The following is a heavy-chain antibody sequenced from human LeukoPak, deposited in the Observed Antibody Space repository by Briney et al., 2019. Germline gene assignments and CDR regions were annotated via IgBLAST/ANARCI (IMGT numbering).Heavy chain of an antibody. J-gene: IGHJ4*02. V-gene: IGHV1-46*01. CDR3: ARDRNYYDSSGYRGGGYYFDY. Sequence: ASVKVSCKASGYTFTSYGISWVRQAPGQGLEWMGIINPSGGSTSYAQKFQGRVTMTRDTSTSTVYMELSSLRSEDTAVYYCARDRNYYDSSGYRGGGYYFDYWGQGTLVTVSS. CDR1: GYTFTSYG. D-gene: IGHD3-22*01. CDR2: INPSGGST.